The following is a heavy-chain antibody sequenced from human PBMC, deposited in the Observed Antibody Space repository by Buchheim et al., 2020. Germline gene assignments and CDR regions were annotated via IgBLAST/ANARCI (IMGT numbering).Heavy chain of an antibody. V-gene: IGHV3-74*01. CDR3: VRDGVGAPPFDH. CDR1: GFTFTSHW. CDR2: IKGDGSST. Sequence: EVQLVESGGGLVQPGGSLRLSCAAFGFTFTSHWMHWIRQAPGKGPVWVSRIKGDGSSTDYADSVRGRFTISRDNAKNTLILQMSNLRVEDTAVYYCVRDGVGAPPFDHWGRGTL. J-gene: IGHJ2*01. D-gene: IGHD1-26*01.